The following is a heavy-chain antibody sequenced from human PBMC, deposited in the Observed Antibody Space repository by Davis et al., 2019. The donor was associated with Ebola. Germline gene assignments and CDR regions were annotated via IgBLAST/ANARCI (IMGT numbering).Heavy chain of an antibody. V-gene: IGHV1-46*01. CDR3: ARGYCSTTSCLYFFDY. CDR1: GYTFTSYY. Sequence: AASVKVSCKASGYTFTSYYMHWVRQAPGQGLEWMGRINPSGGSTSYAQKFQGRVTMTRDTSTSTVYMELSSLRSDDTAVYYCARGYCSTTSCLYFFDYWGQGTLVTVSS. D-gene: IGHD2-2*01. J-gene: IGHJ4*02. CDR2: INPSGGST.